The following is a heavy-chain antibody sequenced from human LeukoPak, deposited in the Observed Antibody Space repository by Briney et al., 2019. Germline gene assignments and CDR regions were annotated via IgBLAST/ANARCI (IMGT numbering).Heavy chain of an antibody. Sequence: PSETLSLTCTVSGGSIGSYYWSWIRQPPGKGLEWIGYIFYSGSTNYNPSLKSRVTISVDTSKNQFSLKLSSVTAADTAVYYCARYGLWGSGSRQEINYYYYYMDVWGKGTTVTVSS. CDR3: ARYGLWGSGSRQEINYYYYYMDV. CDR2: IFYSGST. CDR1: GGSIGSYY. D-gene: IGHD3-10*01. J-gene: IGHJ6*03. V-gene: IGHV4-59*01.